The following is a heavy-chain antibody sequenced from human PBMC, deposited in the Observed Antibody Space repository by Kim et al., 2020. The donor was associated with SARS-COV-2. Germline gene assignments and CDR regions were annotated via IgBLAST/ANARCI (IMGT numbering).Heavy chain of an antibody. J-gene: IGHJ4*01. Sequence: GGSLRLSCETSGFTFSRLWMSWVRQAPGKGLEWVATIKQDSNEKYYVDSVRGRFTISRDNAKSSLSLQMNNLRAEDTAVYYCARGGEGFQCAGDFDHWG. CDR3: ARGGEGFQCAGDFDH. V-gene: IGHV3-7*03. CDR1: GFTFSRLW. D-gene: IGHD2-21*01. CDR2: IKQDSNEK.